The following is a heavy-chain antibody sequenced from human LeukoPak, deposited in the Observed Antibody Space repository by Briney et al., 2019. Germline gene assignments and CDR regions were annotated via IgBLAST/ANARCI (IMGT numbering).Heavy chain of an antibody. CDR1: GGSVSNGSYY. Sequence: SETLSLICTVSGGSVSNGSYYWSWIRQPPGKGLEWIGYIYYSGSTNYNPSLKRRVTISVDTSKNQFSLKLSSVTAADTAVYYCARDVGYNWNYNGMDVWGQGSTVSVSS. D-gene: IGHD1-20*01. CDR2: IYYSGST. V-gene: IGHV4-61*01. CDR3: ARDVGYNWNYNGMDV. J-gene: IGHJ6*02.